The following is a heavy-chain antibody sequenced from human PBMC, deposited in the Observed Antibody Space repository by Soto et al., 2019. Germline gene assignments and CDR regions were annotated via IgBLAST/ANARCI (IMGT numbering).Heavy chain of an antibody. CDR2: ISASNGNT. CDR1: GYTFTSYG. V-gene: IGHV1-18*01. CDR3: GRDRDYYDSSGP. D-gene: IGHD3-22*01. J-gene: IGHJ5*02. Sequence: QVQLVQSGAEVKKPGASVTVSCKASGYTFTSYGLSWVRQAPGQGLEWVGWISASNGNTNYAQKFKGRVTMTTDTSTSTAYMELRSLRSDDTAVHYCGRDRDYYDSSGPWGQGTLVTVSS.